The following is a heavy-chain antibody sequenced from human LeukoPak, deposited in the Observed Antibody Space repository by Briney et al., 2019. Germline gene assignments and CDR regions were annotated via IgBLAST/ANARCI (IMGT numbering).Heavy chain of an antibody. CDR2: IYYGGST. D-gene: IGHD3-3*01. CDR3: ARPITIFGVVRPHAFDI. V-gene: IGHV4-39*01. J-gene: IGHJ3*02. Sequence: PSETLSLTCTVSGGSISSSSYYWGWIRQPPGKGLEWIGSIYYGGSTYYNPSLKSRVTISVDTSKNQFSLKLSSVTAADTAVYYCARPITIFGVVRPHAFDIWGQGTMVTVSS. CDR1: GGSISSSSYY.